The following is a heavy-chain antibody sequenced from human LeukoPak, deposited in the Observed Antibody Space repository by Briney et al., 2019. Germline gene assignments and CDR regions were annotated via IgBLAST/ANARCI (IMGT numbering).Heavy chain of an antibody. V-gene: IGHV3-23*01. Sequence: GGSLRLSCAASGFTFSTYAMSWVRQTPGKGLQWVSGISVSGGATYYADSVKGRFTISRDNSKNTLYLQMNSLRAEDTAVYYCARGSGSHQRDYYGMDVWGQGTTVTVSS. CDR3: ARGSGSHQRDYYGMDV. D-gene: IGHD1-26*01. CDR2: ISVSGGAT. CDR1: GFTFSTYA. J-gene: IGHJ6*02.